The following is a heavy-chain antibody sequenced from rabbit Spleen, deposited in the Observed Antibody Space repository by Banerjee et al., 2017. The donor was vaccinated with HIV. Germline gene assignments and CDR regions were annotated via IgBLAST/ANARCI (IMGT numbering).Heavy chain of an antibody. CDR3: ARDLVAVIGWNFNL. CDR1: GFSFSSSDY. Sequence: QEQLEESGGDLVKPGASLTLTCTASGFSFSSSDYMCWVRQAPGKGLEWISCIAGSSSGFTYSASWAKGRFTISRTSSTTVTLRMTSLTAADTATYFCARDLVAVIGWNFNLWGPGTLVTVS. CDR2: IAGSSSGFT. D-gene: IGHD1-1*01. V-gene: IGHV1S45*01. J-gene: IGHJ4*01.